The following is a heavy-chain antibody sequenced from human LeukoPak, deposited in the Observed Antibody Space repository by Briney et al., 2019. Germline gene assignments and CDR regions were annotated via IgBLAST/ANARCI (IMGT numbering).Heavy chain of an antibody. CDR3: ARGVAHYDSSGGGNYFDY. CDR1: GFTFSSYA. D-gene: IGHD3-22*01. CDR2: ISYDGSNK. Sequence: GGSLRLSCAASGFTFSSYAMHWVRQAPGKGLEWVAVISYDGSNKYYADSVKGRFTISRDNSKNTLYLQMNSLRAEDTAVYYCARGVAHYDSSGGGNYFDYWGQGTLVTVSS. V-gene: IGHV3-30-3*01. J-gene: IGHJ4*02.